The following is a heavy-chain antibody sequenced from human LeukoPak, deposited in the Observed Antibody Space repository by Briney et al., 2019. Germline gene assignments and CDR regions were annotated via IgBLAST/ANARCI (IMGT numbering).Heavy chain of an antibody. V-gene: IGHV3-30*18. CDR3: AKDRAYYDILTGYYKSLDY. CDR2: ISYDGSNK. J-gene: IGHJ4*02. D-gene: IGHD3-9*01. CDR1: GFTFSSYG. Sequence: PGGSLRLSCAASGFTFSSYGMHWVRQAPGKGLEWVAVISYDGSNKYYADSVKGRFTISRDNSKNTLYLQMNSLRAEDTAVYYCAKDRAYYDILTGYYKSLDYWGQGTLVTVSS.